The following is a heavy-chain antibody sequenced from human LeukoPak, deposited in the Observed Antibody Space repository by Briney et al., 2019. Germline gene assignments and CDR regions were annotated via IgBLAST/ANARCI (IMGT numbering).Heavy chain of an antibody. V-gene: IGHV1-24*01. Sequence: GASVKVSCKVSGYALTELSMHWVRQAPGKGLEWMGGFDPEDGETIYAQKFQGRVTMTEDTSTDTAYMELSSLRSEDTAVYYCATAAVVVAASPFDYWGQGTLVTVSS. CDR1: GYALTELS. J-gene: IGHJ4*02. D-gene: IGHD2-15*01. CDR3: ATAAVVVAASPFDY. CDR2: FDPEDGET.